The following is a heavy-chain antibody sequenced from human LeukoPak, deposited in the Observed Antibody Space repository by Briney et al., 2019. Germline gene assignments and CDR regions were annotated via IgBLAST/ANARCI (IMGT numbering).Heavy chain of an antibody. CDR3: ARLAAAGPGDY. CDR2: ISSSGSTI. J-gene: IGHJ4*02. D-gene: IGHD6-13*01. CDR1: GVTFSDYY. V-gene: IGHV3-11*01. Sequence: GGSLRLSCAASGVTFSDYYMSWIRQAPGEGLEWVSYISSSGSTIYYADSVKGRFTISRDNAKNSLYLQMNSLSADDTAVYYCARLAAAGPGDYWGQGTLVTVSS.